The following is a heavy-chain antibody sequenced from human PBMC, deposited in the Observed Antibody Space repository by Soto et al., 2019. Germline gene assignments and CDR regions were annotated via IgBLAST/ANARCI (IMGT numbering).Heavy chain of an antibody. Sequence: RLSCAASGFTFSSYSMSWVRLAPGKGLEWVSVAGPSGSSTFYADSVRGRFTISRDNVENTLYLQMNSLRVADTALYFCARTYYYDSTGYYRTFDYWGQGTLVTVSS. CDR3: ARTYYYDSTGYYRTFDY. V-gene: IGHV3-23*01. CDR2: AGPSGSST. D-gene: IGHD3-22*01. CDR1: GFTFSSYS. J-gene: IGHJ4*02.